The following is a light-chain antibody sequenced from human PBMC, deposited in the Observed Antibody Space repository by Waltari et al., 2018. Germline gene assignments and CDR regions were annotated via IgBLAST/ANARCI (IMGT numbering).Light chain of an antibody. J-gene: IGKJ4*01. CDR2: EAT. V-gene: IGKV3-11*01. CDR3: QQRSNWVS. CDR1: QSVRIY. Sequence: EIVLTQSPATLSLSPGERATLSCRASQSVRIYLAWYQQKPGKAPRLLIYEATNRATGIPARFTGSGSGTDFTLTIDSLEPEDFAVYYCQQRSNWVSFGGGTKVEIK.